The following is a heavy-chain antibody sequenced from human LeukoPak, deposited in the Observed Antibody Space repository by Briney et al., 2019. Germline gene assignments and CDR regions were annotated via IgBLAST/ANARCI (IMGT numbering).Heavy chain of an antibody. D-gene: IGHD3-10*01. CDR3: ARGAIWFWETTWFDP. Sequence: ASVKVSCKASGYTFTSYGISWVRQAPGQGLEWMGWISAYNGNTNYAQKLQGRVTMTTDTSTSTAYMELRSLRSDDTAVYYCARGAIWFWETTWFDPWGQGTLVTVSS. J-gene: IGHJ5*02. CDR1: GYTFTSYG. CDR2: ISAYNGNT. V-gene: IGHV1-18*01.